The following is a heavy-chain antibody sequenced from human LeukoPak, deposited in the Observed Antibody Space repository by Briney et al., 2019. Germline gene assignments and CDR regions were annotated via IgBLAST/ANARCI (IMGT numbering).Heavy chain of an antibody. CDR1: GITLSDYW. V-gene: IGHV3-74*03. D-gene: IGHD3/OR15-3a*01. J-gene: IGHJ6*02. CDR3: VRGGHKLDIETSRYFYGLDV. CDR2: IESDGTRT. Sequence: GGSLRLSCAASGITLSDYWMFWVRQGPGKGLVHVSRIESDGTRTVYADSVKGRFTISRDNDKNTMYLQMNSLRAEDTAVYYCVRGGHKLDIETSRYFYGLDVWGQGTTVTVSS.